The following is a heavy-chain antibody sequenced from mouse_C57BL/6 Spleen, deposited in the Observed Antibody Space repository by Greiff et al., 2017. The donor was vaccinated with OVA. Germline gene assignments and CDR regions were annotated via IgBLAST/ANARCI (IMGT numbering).Heavy chain of an antibody. V-gene: IGHV1-82*01. D-gene: IGHD1-1*01. CDR3: AREEITTVTY. Sequence: VQLQESGPELVKPGASVKISCKASGYAFSSSWMNWVKQRPGKGLEWIGRIYPGDGDTNYNGKFKGKATLTADKSSSTAYMQLSSLTSEDSAVYFCAREEITTVTYWGQGTTLTVSS. CDR2: IYPGDGDT. CDR1: GYAFSSSW. J-gene: IGHJ2*01.